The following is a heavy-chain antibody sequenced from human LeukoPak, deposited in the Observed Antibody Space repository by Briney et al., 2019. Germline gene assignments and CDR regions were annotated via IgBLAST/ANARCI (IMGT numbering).Heavy chain of an antibody. V-gene: IGHV4-34*01. J-gene: IGHJ6*03. CDR3: ARQDGSSWYYYYYMDV. Sequence: PSETLSLTCAVYGGSFSGYYWSWIRQPPGKGLEWIGEINHSGSTNYNPSLKSRVTISVDTSKNQFSLKLSSVTAADTAVYYCARQDGSSWYYYYYMDVWGKGTTVTISS. CDR2: INHSGST. CDR1: GGSFSGYY. D-gene: IGHD6-13*01.